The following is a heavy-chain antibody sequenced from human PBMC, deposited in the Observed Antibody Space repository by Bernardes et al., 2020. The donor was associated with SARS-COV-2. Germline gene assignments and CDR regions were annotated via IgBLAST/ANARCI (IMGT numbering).Heavy chain of an antibody. V-gene: IGHV2-5*01. CDR2: IYWNDDK. D-gene: IGHD3-3*01. CDR3: AHDTPTRITILGVVLIVGSAFDC. Sequence: SGPTLVKPTQTLTLTCTFSGFSLSTSGVGVGWIRQPPGKALEWLALIYWNDDKRYSPSLKSRLTITKDTSKNQVVLTMTNMDPVDTATYYCAHDTPTRITILGVVLIVGSAFDCWHKRTLVTVSS. J-gene: IGHJ4*02. CDR1: GFSLSTSGVG.